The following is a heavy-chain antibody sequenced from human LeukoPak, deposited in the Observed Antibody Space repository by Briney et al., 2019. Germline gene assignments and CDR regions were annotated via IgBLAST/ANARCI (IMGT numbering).Heavy chain of an antibody. V-gene: IGHV3-9*01. CDR3: AKVRGFPTPDDAFDI. D-gene: IGHD1-14*01. CDR2: ISWNSGSI. Sequence: GGSLRLSCAASGFTFDDYAMHWVRHTPGKGLEWVSGISWNSGSIGYADSVKGRFTISRDNAKNSLYLQMNSLRAEDTALYYCAKVRGFPTPDDAFDIWGQGTMVTVSS. J-gene: IGHJ3*02. CDR1: GFTFDDYA.